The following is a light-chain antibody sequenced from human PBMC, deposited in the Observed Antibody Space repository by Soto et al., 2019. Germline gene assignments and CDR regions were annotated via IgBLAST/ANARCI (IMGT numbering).Light chain of an antibody. Sequence: TPSPSTLSGSVVERVTLTCRASQSVTASLAWYQQKPGQAPRLLIYAASTRATGVPARFSGSGSGTDFTLTISGLEPEDFVVYYCQQRNDWPWTFGQGTKVDIK. CDR2: AAS. CDR3: QQRNDWPWT. CDR1: QSVTAS. V-gene: IGKV3-11*01. J-gene: IGKJ1*01.